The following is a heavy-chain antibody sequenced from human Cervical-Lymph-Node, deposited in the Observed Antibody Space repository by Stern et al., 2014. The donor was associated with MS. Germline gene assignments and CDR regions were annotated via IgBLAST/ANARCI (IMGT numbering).Heavy chain of an antibody. Sequence: QVQLQESGPGLVKPSQTLSLTCGISGDSVSSNSAWNWIRQSPSRGLEWLGRTYYRSKWYNDYAVSVKGRISIRPDTSKNQFSLQLNSVTPEDTAVYYCARDRGMFGSGTEFDYWGQGTLVTVSS. CDR2: TYYRSKWYN. CDR3: ARDRGMFGSGTEFDY. D-gene: IGHD3-10*01. CDR1: GDSVSSNSA. V-gene: IGHV6-1*01. J-gene: IGHJ4*02.